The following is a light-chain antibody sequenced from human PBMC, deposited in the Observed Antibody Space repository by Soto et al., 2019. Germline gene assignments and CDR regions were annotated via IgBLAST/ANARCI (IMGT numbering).Light chain of an antibody. V-gene: IGKV3-11*01. Sequence: IVLTQSPATLSLSPGERATLSCRAKQTVNTYLSWYQHKPGQAPRLLIYGASNRATGIPARFSGSGSGTDFTLTISSLEPEDSAVYYCQQRYNWITFGGGTKVDIK. CDR2: GAS. J-gene: IGKJ4*01. CDR3: QQRYNWIT. CDR1: QTVNTY.